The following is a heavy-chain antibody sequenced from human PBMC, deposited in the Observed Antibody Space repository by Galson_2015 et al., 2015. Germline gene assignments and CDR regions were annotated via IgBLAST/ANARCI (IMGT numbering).Heavy chain of an antibody. CDR2: ISGSGGST. V-gene: IGHV3-23*01. CDR3: AKGVFGGDSFTFDY. Sequence: SLRLSCAASGFTFSSYAMSWARQAPGKGLEWVSAISGSGGSTYYADSVEGRFTISRDNSKNTLSLQMNSLRAEDTAVYYCAKGVFGGDSFTFDYWGQGPLFTVSS. J-gene: IGHJ4*02. CDR1: GFTFSSYA. D-gene: IGHD5-18*01.